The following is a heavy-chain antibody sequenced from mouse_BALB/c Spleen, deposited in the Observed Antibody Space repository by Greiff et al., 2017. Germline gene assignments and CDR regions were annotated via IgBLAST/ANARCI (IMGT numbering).Heavy chain of an antibody. CDR2: IWSGGST. CDR1: GFSLTSYG. V-gene: IGHV2-4-1*01. J-gene: IGHJ1*01. CDR3: ARNTRNWYFDV. D-gene: IGHD2-12*01. Sequence: VQLQQSGPGLVQPSQSLSITCTVSGFSLTSYGVHWVRQSPGKGLVWLGVIWSGGSTDYNAAFISRLSISKDNSKSQVFFKMNSLQADDTAIYYCARNTRNWYFDVWGAGTTVTVSS.